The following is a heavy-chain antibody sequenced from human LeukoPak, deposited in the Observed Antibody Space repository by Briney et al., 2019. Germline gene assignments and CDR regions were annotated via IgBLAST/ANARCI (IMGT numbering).Heavy chain of an antibody. J-gene: IGHJ3*02. CDR2: ISSSSSYI. V-gene: IGHV3-21*01. Sequence: GGSLRLSCAASGFTFSSYSMNWVRQAPGKGLEWVSSISSSSSYIYYADSVKGRFTISRDNAKNSLYLQMNSLRAEDTAVYYFARTGYYYDSSGAPSDAFDIWGQGTMVTVSS. CDR1: GFTFSSYS. D-gene: IGHD3-22*01. CDR3: ARTGYYYDSSGAPSDAFDI.